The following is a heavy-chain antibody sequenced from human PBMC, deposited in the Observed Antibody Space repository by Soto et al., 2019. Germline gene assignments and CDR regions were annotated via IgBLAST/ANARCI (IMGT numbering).Heavy chain of an antibody. CDR1: GFTLSSNR. CDR3: VREGSDTSAFYLDN. V-gene: IGHV3-21*01. Sequence: SGGSLRLSCAASGFTLSSNRMAWVRQAPGKGLEWVSSISSGNTYIYYADSMKGRFTISRDNAKNSLYLQMSSLRVEDTAVYYCVREGSDTSAFYLDNWGQGIVVTVSS. J-gene: IGHJ4*02. CDR2: ISSGNTYI. D-gene: IGHD3-22*01.